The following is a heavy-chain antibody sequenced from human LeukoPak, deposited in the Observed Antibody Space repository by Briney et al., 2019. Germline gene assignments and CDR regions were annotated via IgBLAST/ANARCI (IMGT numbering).Heavy chain of an antibody. V-gene: IGHV5-51*01. D-gene: IGHD1-1*01. CDR2: IYPGDSGT. CDR1: GYNFSSYW. J-gene: IGHJ6*03. Sequence: GESLKISCKGSGYNFSSYWIGWVRQMPGNGLQWMGIIYPGDSGTRYSPSFQGQVTISADKSISTAYLQWSSLKASDTAMYYCARHQISSWNGHANYYYYMDVWGKGTTVTVSS. CDR3: ARHQISSWNGHANYYYYMDV.